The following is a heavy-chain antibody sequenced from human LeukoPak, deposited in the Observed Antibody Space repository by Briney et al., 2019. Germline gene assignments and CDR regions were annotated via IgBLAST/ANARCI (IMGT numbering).Heavy chain of an antibody. V-gene: IGHV7-4-1*02. CDR3: ARISSSWHYYYYGMDV. CDR1: GYTFTSYA. Sequence: GASVKVSCKASGYTFTSYAMNWVRQAPGQGLEWMGWINTNTGNPTYAQGFTGRFVFSLDTSVCTAYLQISSLKAEDTAVYYCARISSSWHYYYYGMDVWGQGTTVTVSS. D-gene: IGHD6-13*01. CDR2: INTNTGNP. J-gene: IGHJ6*02.